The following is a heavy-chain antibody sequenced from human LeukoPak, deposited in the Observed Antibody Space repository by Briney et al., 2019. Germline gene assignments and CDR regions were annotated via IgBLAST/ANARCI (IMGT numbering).Heavy chain of an antibody. J-gene: IGHJ3*02. CDR3: AKTLPRRDFAFDI. D-gene: IGHD2-21*01. Sequence: ASETLSLTCTVSGGSISSSSYYWGWIRQPPGKGLEWIGSIYYSGSTYYNPSLKSRVTISVDTSKNQFSLKLSSVTAADTAVYYCAKTLPRRDFAFDIWGQGTMVTVSS. CDR2: IYYSGST. CDR1: GGSISSSSYY. V-gene: IGHV4-39*01.